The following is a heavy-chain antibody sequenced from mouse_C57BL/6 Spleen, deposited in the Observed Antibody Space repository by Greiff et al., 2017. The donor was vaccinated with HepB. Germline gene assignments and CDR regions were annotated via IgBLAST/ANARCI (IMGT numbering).Heavy chain of an antibody. Sequence: VQLQQSGPELVKPGASVKISCKASGYSFTGYYMNWVKQSPEKSLEWIGEINPSTGGTTYNQKFKAKATLTVDKSSSTAYMQLKSLTSEDSAVYYCARWGTAQAGFAYWGQGTLVTVSA. D-gene: IGHD3-2*02. CDR2: INPSTGGT. CDR1: GYSFTGYY. J-gene: IGHJ3*01. CDR3: ARWGTAQAGFAY. V-gene: IGHV1-42*01.